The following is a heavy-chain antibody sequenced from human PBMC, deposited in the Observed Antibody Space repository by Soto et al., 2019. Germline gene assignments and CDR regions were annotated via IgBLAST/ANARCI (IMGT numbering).Heavy chain of an antibody. D-gene: IGHD1-26*01. J-gene: IGHJ3*01. V-gene: IGHV4-34*01. Sequence: QVRLQQWGAGLLKPSETLSLTCDVHGGSFSGYYWSWIRQPPGKGLDWIGEISHSGSTNYSPSLKSRVDISLDTSKSQFSLKLTSVTAADTAVYYCARGSGSKTPNAFDLWGQGTMVTVSS. CDR1: GGSFSGYY. CDR3: ARGSGSKTPNAFDL. CDR2: ISHSGST.